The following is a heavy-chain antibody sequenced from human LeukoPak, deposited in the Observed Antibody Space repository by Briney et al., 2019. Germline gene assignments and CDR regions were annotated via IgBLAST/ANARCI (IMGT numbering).Heavy chain of an antibody. CDR3: AKDGSWGDYYFYFYMDV. V-gene: IGHV3-23*01. J-gene: IGHJ6*03. CDR1: GSGFTFGNFA. CDR2: ISGSGYYT. Sequence: GGSLRLSCEASGSGFTFGNFALSWVRQAPGKGLEWVSGISGSGYYTYYAGSVKGRFTISRDNSKNTLYIEMDSLRAEDTAVYYCAKDGSWGDYYFYFYMDVWGKGTTVTVS. D-gene: IGHD3-16*01.